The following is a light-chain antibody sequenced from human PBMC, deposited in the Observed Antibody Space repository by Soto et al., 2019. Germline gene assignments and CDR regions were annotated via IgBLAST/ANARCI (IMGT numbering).Light chain of an antibody. CDR3: QQYCHLIT. V-gene: IGKV1-33*01. CDR1: QDISNY. CDR2: DAS. Sequence: DIHLALFPCSLSASVGDSFTITCQSSQDISNYLNWYQQKLGKAPKLLIYDASNLETGVPSRVSGSGSGTDFTFTSISLQPEEIATCYWQQYCHLITFGQGTRLEIK. J-gene: IGKJ5*01.